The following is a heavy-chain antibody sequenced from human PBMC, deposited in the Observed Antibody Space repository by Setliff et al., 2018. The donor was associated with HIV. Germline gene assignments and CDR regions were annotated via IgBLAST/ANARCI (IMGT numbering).Heavy chain of an antibody. CDR2: INPNSGGT. J-gene: IGHJ4*02. V-gene: IGHV1-2*06. D-gene: IGHD3-10*01. Sequence: ASVKVSCKASGYTFTGYYMHWVRQAPGQGLEWMGRINPNSGGTNYAQKFQGRVTMTRDTSTSTAYMELSRLRSDDTAVYYCARGMHGSGSQVGLDYWGQGALVTVSS. CDR1: GYTFTGYY. CDR3: ARGMHGSGSQVGLDY.